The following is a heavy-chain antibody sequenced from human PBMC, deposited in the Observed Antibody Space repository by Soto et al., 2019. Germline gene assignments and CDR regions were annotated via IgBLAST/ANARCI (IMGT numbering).Heavy chain of an antibody. J-gene: IGHJ4*02. V-gene: IGHV6-1*01. CDR1: GDSVSSNSAA. CDR2: TYYRSKWYN. Sequence: QSPTLSLTCAISGDSVSSNSAAWNWIRQSPSRGLEWLGRTYYRSKWYNDYAVSVKSRITINPDTSKNQFSLQLNSVTPEDTAVYYCAREGWLELRLYYFDYWGQGTLVTVSS. CDR3: AREGWLELRLYYFDY. D-gene: IGHD1-7*01.